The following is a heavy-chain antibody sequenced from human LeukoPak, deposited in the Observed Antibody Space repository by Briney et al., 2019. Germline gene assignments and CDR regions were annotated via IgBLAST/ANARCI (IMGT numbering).Heavy chain of an antibody. V-gene: IGHV1-2*02. CDR3: ARGGDLWFGELLDNWFDP. D-gene: IGHD3-10*01. Sequence: GASVKVSCKASGHTFTGYYMHWVRQAPGQGLEWMGWINPNSGGTNYAQKFQGRVTMTRDTSISTAYMELSRLRSDDTAVYYCARGGDLWFGELLDNWFDPWGQGTLVTVSS. CDR2: INPNSGGT. CDR1: GHTFTGYY. J-gene: IGHJ5*02.